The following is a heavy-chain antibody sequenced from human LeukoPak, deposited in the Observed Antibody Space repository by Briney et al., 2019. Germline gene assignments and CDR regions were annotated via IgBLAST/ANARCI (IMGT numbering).Heavy chain of an antibody. CDR3: TSSDYTSSDY. Sequence: VASMKVSCKASGYTFTDYYMHWMRQAPGQGLEWMGWIDPRSGGTNFARKFQGRVTMTRDTSISTAYMELSRLTSDDTAVYYCTSSDYTSSDYWGQGTLVSVSS. J-gene: IGHJ4*02. D-gene: IGHD2-2*02. CDR2: IDPRSGGT. CDR1: GYTFTDYY. V-gene: IGHV1-2*02.